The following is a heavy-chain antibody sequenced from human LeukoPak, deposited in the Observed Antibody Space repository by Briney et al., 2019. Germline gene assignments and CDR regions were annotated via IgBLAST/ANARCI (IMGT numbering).Heavy chain of an antibody. V-gene: IGHV3-49*04. Sequence: LSLTCTVSGGSIGDYYWSWVRQAPGKGLEWVGFIRSKAYGGTTEYAASVKGRFTISRDDSKSIAYLQMNSLKTEDTAVYYCTTGLGDYWGQGTLVTVSS. CDR1: GGSIGDYY. CDR2: IRSKAYGGTT. J-gene: IGHJ4*02. D-gene: IGHD1-14*01. CDR3: TTGLGDY.